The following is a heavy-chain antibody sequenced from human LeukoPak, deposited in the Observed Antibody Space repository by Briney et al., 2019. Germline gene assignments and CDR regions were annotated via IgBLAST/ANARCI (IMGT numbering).Heavy chain of an antibody. V-gene: IGHV4-61*02. D-gene: IGHD3-10*01. Sequence: PSETLSLTCTVSGGSISSESYYWRWIRQPAGKGLEWIGRIYTSGSTNYNPSLKSRVTISVDTPKNQFSLKLSSVTAADTAVYYCARGTVRPYWGQGTLATVSS. CDR3: ARGTVRPY. CDR2: IYTSGST. CDR1: GGSISSESYY. J-gene: IGHJ4*02.